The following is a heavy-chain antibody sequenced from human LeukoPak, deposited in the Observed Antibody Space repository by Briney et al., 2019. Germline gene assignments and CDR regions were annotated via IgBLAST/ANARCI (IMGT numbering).Heavy chain of an antibody. V-gene: IGHV3-66*01. D-gene: IGHD1-14*01. CDR3: ARGPDRARAFDI. CDR1: GFTVSSNY. Sequence: GGSLRLSCTASGFTVSSNYMSWVRQAPGKGLEWVSVIYSGGSTYYADSVKGRFTISRDNSKNTLYLQMNSLRAEDTAVYYCARGPDRARAFDIWGQGTMVTVSS. CDR2: IYSGGST. J-gene: IGHJ3*02.